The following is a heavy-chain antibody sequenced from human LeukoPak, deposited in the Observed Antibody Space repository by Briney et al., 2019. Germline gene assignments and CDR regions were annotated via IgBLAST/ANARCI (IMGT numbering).Heavy chain of an antibody. CDR1: GFTFSSYA. Sequence: GGSLRLSCAASGFTFSSYAMSWVRQAPGRGLEWVSAISGSGGSTYYADSVKGRFTISGDNSKNTLYLQMNSLRAEDTAVYYCAKAYSSGWPGWFDPWGQGTLVTVSS. CDR2: ISGSGGST. D-gene: IGHD6-19*01. CDR3: AKAYSSGWPGWFDP. V-gene: IGHV3-23*01. J-gene: IGHJ5*02.